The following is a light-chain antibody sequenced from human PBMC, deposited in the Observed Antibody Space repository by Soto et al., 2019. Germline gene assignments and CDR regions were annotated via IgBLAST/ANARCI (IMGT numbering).Light chain of an antibody. CDR3: QSFDSSLSASI. CDR2: DNT. V-gene: IGLV1-40*01. CDR1: SSNIGTTYD. Sequence: QSVLTQPPSVSGAPGQRVTISCTGNSSNIGTTYDVHWYRHLPGAAPKLLIYDNTYRPSWVPDRFSGSKSGTSASLAITGLQAEDEAYYYCQSFDSSLSASIFGGGTKLTVL. J-gene: IGLJ2*01.